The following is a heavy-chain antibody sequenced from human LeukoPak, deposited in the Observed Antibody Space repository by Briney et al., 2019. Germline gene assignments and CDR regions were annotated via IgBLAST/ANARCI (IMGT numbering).Heavy chain of an antibody. Sequence: SGGSLRLSCAASGFTFSSYEMNWVRQAPGKGLEWVSYISSSGSTIYYAGSVKGRFTIPRDNAKNSLYLQMNSLRAEDTAVYYCAELGITMIGGVWGKGTTVTISS. V-gene: IGHV3-48*03. CDR2: ISSSGSTI. J-gene: IGHJ6*04. D-gene: IGHD3-10*02. CDR3: AELGITMIGGV. CDR1: GFTFSSYE.